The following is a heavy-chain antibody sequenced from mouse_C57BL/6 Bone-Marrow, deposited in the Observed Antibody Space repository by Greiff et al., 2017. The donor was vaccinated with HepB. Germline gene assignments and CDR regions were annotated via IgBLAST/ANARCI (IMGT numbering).Heavy chain of an antibody. V-gene: IGHV10-1*01. Sequence: GGGLVQPKGSLKLSCAASGFSFNTYAMNWVRQAPGKGLEWVARIRSKSNNYATYYADSVKDRFTISRDDSESMLYLQMNNLKTEDTAMYYCGGKGFAYWGQGTLVTVSA. CDR3: GGKGFAY. D-gene: IGHD2-1*01. CDR1: GFSFNTYA. CDR2: IRSKSNNYAT. J-gene: IGHJ3*01.